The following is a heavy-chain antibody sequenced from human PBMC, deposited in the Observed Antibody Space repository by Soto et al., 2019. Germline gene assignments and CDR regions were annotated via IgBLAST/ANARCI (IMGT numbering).Heavy chain of an antibody. CDR2: IIPIFGTA. J-gene: IGHJ6*03. D-gene: IGHD2-15*01. V-gene: IGHV1-69*01. CDR1: GGTFSSYA. Sequence: QVQLVQSGAEVKKPGSSVKVSCKASGGTFSSYAISWVRQAPGQGLEWMGGIIPIFGTANYAQKFQGRVTRTADEATSTAYMERSSLRSEDTAVYYCAIAVEAGRAPNPYYYCYMDVWGKGTTVTVSS. CDR3: AIAVEAGRAPNPYYYCYMDV.